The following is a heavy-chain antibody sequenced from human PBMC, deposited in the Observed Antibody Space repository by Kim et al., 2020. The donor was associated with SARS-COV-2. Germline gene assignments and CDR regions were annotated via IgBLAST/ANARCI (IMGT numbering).Heavy chain of an antibody. D-gene: IGHD6-13*01. CDR1: GFTFSDYY. J-gene: IGHJ6*02. CDR3: ARTGEVAAAGYYYYYGMDV. V-gene: IGHV3-11*01. Sequence: GGSLRLSCAASGFTFSDYYMSWIRQAPGKGLEWVSYISSSGSTIYYADSVKGRFTISRDNAKNSLYLQMNSLRAEDTAVYYCARTGEVAAAGYYYYYGMDVWGQGTTVTVSS. CDR2: ISSSGSTI.